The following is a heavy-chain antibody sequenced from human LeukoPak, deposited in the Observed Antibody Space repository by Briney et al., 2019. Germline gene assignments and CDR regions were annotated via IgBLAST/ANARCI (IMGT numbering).Heavy chain of an antibody. CDR2: IYHSGST. D-gene: IGHD4-17*01. Sequence: SETLSLTCAVSGGSISSGGYSWSWIRQPPGKGLEWIGYIYHSGSTYYNPSLKSRVTISVDRSKNQFSLKLSSVTAADTAVYYCARDRYGESWFDPWGQGTLVTVSS. CDR3: ARDRYGESWFDP. CDR1: GGSISSGGYS. J-gene: IGHJ5*02. V-gene: IGHV4-30-2*01.